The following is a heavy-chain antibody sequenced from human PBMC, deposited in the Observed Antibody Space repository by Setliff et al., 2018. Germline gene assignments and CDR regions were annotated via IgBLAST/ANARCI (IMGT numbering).Heavy chain of an antibody. J-gene: IGHJ4*02. CDR3: ARDLYSSGWVDY. CDR2: TYYSGST. Sequence: PSETLSLTCTVSGGSISSSSYYWGWIRQPPGKGLEWIGSTYYSGSTYYNPSLKSRVTISVDTSKNQFSLKLSSVTAADTAVYYCARDLYSSGWVDYWGQGTLVTVSS. D-gene: IGHD6-19*01. CDR1: GGSISSSSYY. V-gene: IGHV4-39*07.